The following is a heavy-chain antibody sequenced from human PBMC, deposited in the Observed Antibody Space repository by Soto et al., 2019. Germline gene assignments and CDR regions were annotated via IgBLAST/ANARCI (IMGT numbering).Heavy chain of an antibody. CDR1: GFTFSNYV. CDR2: ISGSGEIT. J-gene: IGHJ5*02. CDR3: AKDRTNGITDA. Sequence: GGSLRLSCAASGFTFSNYVMSWVRQAPGKGLEWVSVISGSGEITYYADSVKGRFTISRDNSKNTLCLQMNSLRAEDTAVYYCAKDRTNGITDAWGPGTLVTVSS. V-gene: IGHV3-23*01. D-gene: IGHD1-20*01.